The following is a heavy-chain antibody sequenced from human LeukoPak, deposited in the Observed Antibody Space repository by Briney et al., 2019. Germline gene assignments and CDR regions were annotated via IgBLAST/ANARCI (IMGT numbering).Heavy chain of an antibody. V-gene: IGHV3-30*02. CDR3: AKALCGSCYLFDY. D-gene: IGHD2-15*01. CDR2: IRYDGSDN. J-gene: IGHJ4*02. CDR1: GFTFSSYE. Sequence: GGSLRLSCAASGFTFSSYEMNWVRQAPGKRLEWVAFIRYDGSDNYYADSVKGRFTISRDNSKNTLYLQLNRLRAEDTAVYYCAKALCGSCYLFDYWGQGILVTVSS.